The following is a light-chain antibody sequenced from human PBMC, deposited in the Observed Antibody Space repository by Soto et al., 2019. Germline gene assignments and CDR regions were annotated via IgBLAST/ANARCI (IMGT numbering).Light chain of an antibody. CDR3: QQPISFPIT. J-gene: IGKJ5*01. CDR1: QDISGW. V-gene: IGKV1D-12*01. CDR2: AAS. Sequence: DIQMTQSPSSVSASVGDRVTITCRASQDISGWLAWYQQRPGKAPKLLIYAASSLQSGVPSRFSGSRSGTDFTLTIRSLQPEDFATYYCQQPISFPITFGQGTRLEIK.